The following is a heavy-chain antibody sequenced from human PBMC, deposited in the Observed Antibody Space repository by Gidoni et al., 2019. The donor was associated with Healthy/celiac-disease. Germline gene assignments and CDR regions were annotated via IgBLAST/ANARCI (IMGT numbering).Heavy chain of an antibody. CDR2: INHSGSP. J-gene: IGHJ6*02. V-gene: IGHV4-34*01. CDR1: GGSFSGYY. CDR3: ASMCSGGSCYRRGYYYYYGMDV. D-gene: IGHD2-15*01. Sequence: QVQLQQWGAGLLKPSETLSLTCAVYGGSFSGYYWSWILQPPGKGLELIGEINHSGSPNYNPSLNSRVTISVDTSTNQFSLKLSSVTAADTAVYYCASMCSGGSCYRRGYYYYYGMDVWGQGTTVTVSS.